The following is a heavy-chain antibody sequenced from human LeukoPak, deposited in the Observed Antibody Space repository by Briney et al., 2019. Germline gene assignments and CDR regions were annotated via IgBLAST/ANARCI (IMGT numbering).Heavy chain of an antibody. V-gene: IGHV1-69*05. CDR3: ARSEGYCDSSSCFRAFDI. CDR2: IIPIFGTT. J-gene: IGHJ3*02. D-gene: IGHD2-2*01. CDR1: GYTFTTYG. Sequence: ASVKVSCKASGYTFTTYGISWVRQAPGQGLEWMGGIIPIFGTTSYAQKFQGRVTITTDESMTTAYMELSGLRSEDTAIHYCARSEGYCDSSSCFRAFDIWGQGTMVTVSS.